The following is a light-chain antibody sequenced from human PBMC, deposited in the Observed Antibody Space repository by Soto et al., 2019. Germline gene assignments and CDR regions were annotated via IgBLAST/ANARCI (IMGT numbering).Light chain of an antibody. J-gene: IGKJ1*01. CDR2: DTS. Sequence: ISMKPSPTTLSVTPGETAPLSCRASQSVTNNLAWYQQKPGQAPRLLIYDTSTRATGIPARFSGSGSGTEFTLTINSLQSADFAVYYCQQYNNWWTFGQGTKVDI. CDR3: QQYNNWWT. CDR1: QSVTNN. V-gene: IGKV3-15*01.